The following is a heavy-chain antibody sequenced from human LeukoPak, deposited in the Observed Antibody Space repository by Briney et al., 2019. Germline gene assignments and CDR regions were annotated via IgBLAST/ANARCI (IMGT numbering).Heavy chain of an antibody. Sequence: SETLSLTCTVSGGSISGYYWSWLRQPPGKGLEWIGYIHYSGSTNYNPSLKSRVTISLDTSKKQFFLRLSSVTAADTAVYYCAMYDSFFDYCGQGTLVTVFS. V-gene: IGHV4-59*08. D-gene: IGHD1-1*01. CDR1: GGSISGYY. J-gene: IGHJ4*02. CDR2: IHYSGST. CDR3: AMYDSFFDY.